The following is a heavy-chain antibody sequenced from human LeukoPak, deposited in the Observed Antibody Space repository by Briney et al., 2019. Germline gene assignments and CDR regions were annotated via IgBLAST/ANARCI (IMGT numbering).Heavy chain of an antibody. J-gene: IGHJ4*02. CDR3: AKDQCTRTSCDGYPGY. V-gene: IGHV3-30*02. CDR2: IHFDGSTK. Sequence: GGSLRLSCAASGCTFSSYGMHWVRQAPGKGLEWVAFIHFDGSTKYSGDSVKGRFTISRDNSKNTLYLQMNSLRPEDTAVYYRAKDQCTRTSCDGYPGYWGQGSLVTVSS. D-gene: IGHD2-2*01. CDR1: GCTFSSYG.